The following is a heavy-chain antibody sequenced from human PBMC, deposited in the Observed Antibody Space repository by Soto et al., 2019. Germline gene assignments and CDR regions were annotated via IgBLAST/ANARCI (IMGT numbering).Heavy chain of an antibody. D-gene: IGHD2-15*01. CDR3: ARDLIVVVVAAYYYYGMDV. J-gene: IGHJ6*02. Sequence: SETLSLTCTVSGGSVSSGSYYWSWIRQPPGKGLEWIGYIYYSGSTNYNPSLKSRVTISVDTSKNQFSLKLSSVTAADTAVYYCARDLIVVVVAAYYYYGMDVWGQGTTVTV. CDR2: IYYSGST. CDR1: GGSVSSGSYY. V-gene: IGHV4-61*01.